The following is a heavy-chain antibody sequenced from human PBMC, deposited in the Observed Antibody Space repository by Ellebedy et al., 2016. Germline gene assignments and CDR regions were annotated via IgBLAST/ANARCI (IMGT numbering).Heavy chain of an antibody. CDR1: GGSITSGDYY. J-gene: IGHJ3*02. D-gene: IGHD4-17*01. CDR3: ARAVGYGDLHAFDI. V-gene: IGHV4-30-4*01. CDR2: IYYSGRP. Sequence: SETLSLXCTVSGGSITSGDYYWSWIRQPPGKGLEWIGYIYYSGRPNYNPALKSRLTITVDTSKSQFSLKLTSLTAADTAIYYCARAVGYGDLHAFDIWGRGTMVTVSS.